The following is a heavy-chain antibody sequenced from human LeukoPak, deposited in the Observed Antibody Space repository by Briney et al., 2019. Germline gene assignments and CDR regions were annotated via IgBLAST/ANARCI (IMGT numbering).Heavy chain of an antibody. J-gene: IGHJ4*02. V-gene: IGHV3-23*01. D-gene: IGHD3-22*01. CDR2: ISGSGGST. CDR1: GFTFSSYA. CDR3: AKDEEAMIVVGETYDY. Sequence: QTGGSLRLSCAASGFTFSSYAMSWVRQAPGKGLEWVSAISGSGGSTYYADSVKGRFTISRDNSKNTLYLQMNSLRAEDTAVYYCAKDEEAMIVVGETYDYWGQGTLVTVSS.